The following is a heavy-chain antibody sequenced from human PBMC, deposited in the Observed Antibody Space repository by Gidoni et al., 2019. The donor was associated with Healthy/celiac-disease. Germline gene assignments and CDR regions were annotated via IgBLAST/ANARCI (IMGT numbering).Heavy chain of an antibody. Sequence: QLQLQESGPGLVKPSATLSLTCTVSGGSISSSSYYWGWIRQPPGKGLEWIGSIYYSGSTYYNPSLKSRVTISVDTSKNQFSLKLSSVTAADTAVYYCARSSSGLDYWGQGTLVTVSS. CDR1: GGSISSSSYY. D-gene: IGHD6-19*01. J-gene: IGHJ4*02. CDR2: IYYSGST. V-gene: IGHV4-39*01. CDR3: ARSSSGLDY.